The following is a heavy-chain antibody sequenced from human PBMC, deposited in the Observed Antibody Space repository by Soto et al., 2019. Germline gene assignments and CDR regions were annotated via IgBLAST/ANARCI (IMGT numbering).Heavy chain of an antibody. Sequence: EVQLLESGGGLVQPGESLRLSCAASGFTFSSYAMTWVRQAPGKGLEWVSSISGRGDYTSFADSVKGRFTISRDNSKDTLYLQMSSLRVEDPAIYYCAKDSRSHPQGWFDPWGQGTLVTFSA. CDR3: AKDSRSHPQGWFDP. V-gene: IGHV3-23*01. J-gene: IGHJ5*02. CDR1: GFTFSSYA. D-gene: IGHD2-15*01. CDR2: ISGRGDYT.